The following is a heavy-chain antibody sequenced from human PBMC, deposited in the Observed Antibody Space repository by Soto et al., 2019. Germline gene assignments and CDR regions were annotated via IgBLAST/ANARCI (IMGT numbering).Heavy chain of an antibody. CDR3: ARGLGGRMDD. Sequence: QVQLVQSGAEVKKPGSSVRVSCKASGTIFSSYTISWVRQAPGQGLEWMGRIIPILGDTNSAQKFQGRVTLTEDKSTNAAYMQLNSLRLEDTAVYYCARGLGGRMDDWGQGTTVTVSS. V-gene: IGHV1-69*08. J-gene: IGHJ6*02. CDR2: IIPILGDT. D-gene: IGHD3-16*01. CDR1: GTIFSSYT.